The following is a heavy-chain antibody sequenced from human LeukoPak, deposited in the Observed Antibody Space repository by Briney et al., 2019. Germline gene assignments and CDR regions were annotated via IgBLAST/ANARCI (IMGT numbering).Heavy chain of an antibody. CDR1: GGTFSSYA. CDR3: ARVYCSGGSCYDKWGYYYYYMDV. J-gene: IGHJ6*03. Sequence: AASVKVSCKASGGTFSSYAISWVRQAPGQGLEWMGGIIPIFGTANYAQKFQGRVTITADESTSTAYMELSSLRSEDTAVYYCARVYCSGGSCYDKWGYYYYYMDVWGKGTTVTVSS. D-gene: IGHD2-15*01. V-gene: IGHV1-69*13. CDR2: IIPIFGTA.